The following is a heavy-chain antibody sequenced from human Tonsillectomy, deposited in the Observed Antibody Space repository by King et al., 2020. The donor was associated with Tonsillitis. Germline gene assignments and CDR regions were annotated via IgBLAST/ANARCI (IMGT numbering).Heavy chain of an antibody. Sequence: VQLVESGGGLVQPGRSLRLSCAASGFTFDDYAMHWVRQAPGKGLEWVSGISWNSGNIGYADSVKGRFTISRDNAKNSLYLQMNSLRAEDTAFYYCAKDRGYNYGFYSPHDAFDIWGQGTMVTVSS. D-gene: IGHD5-18*01. J-gene: IGHJ3*02. CDR1: GFTFDDYA. CDR3: AKDRGYNYGFYSPHDAFDI. V-gene: IGHV3-9*01. CDR2: ISWNSGNI.